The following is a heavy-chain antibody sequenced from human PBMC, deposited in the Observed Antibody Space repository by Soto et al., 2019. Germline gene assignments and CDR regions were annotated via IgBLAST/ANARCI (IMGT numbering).Heavy chain of an antibody. CDR2: IIPIFGTA. J-gene: IGHJ5*02. Sequence: QVQLVQSGAEVKKPGSSVKVSCKASGGTFSSYAISWVRQAPGQGLEWMGGIIPIFGTANYAQKFQGRVTITADESTSTAYVELSSLRSEDTAVYYCARVEVTIFGVVITSFDPWGQGTLVTVSS. D-gene: IGHD3-3*01. CDR3: ARVEVTIFGVVITSFDP. CDR1: GGTFSSYA. V-gene: IGHV1-69*01.